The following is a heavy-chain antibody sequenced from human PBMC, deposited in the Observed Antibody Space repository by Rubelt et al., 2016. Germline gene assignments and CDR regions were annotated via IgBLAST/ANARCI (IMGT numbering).Heavy chain of an antibody. J-gene: IGHJ4*02. CDR2: ISAYNGNT. V-gene: IGHV1-18*01. Sequence: GASVKVSCKASGYTFTSYGISWVRQAPGQGLEWMGWISAYNGNTNYAQKLQGRVTMTTDTSTSTAYMELRSLRSDDTAVYYCARVFGYAVAGNSYFDYWGQGTLVTVSS. CDR1: GYTFTSYG. D-gene: IGHD6-19*01. CDR3: ARVFGYAVAGNSYFDY.